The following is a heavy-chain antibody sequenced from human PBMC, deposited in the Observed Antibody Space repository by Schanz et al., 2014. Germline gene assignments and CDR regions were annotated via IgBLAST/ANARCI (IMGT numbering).Heavy chain of an antibody. CDR1: RFTFSTYA. CDR3: ARGDMVRGVFDY. Sequence: QVQLVESGGGVVQPGGSLRLSCAASRFTFSTYAMHWVRQAPGKGLGWLAVISSDGFNKFYADSVKGRFTISRDNSKNTLYLQMNSLRTEETAVYYCARGDMVRGVFDYWGQGTLVTVSS. D-gene: IGHD3-10*01. J-gene: IGHJ4*02. CDR2: ISSDGFNK. V-gene: IGHV3-30*04.